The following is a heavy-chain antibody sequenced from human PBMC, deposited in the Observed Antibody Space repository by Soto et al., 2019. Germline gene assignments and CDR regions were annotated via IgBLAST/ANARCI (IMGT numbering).Heavy chain of an antibody. V-gene: IGHV3-23*01. CDR3: AIAVDPTYYYYGMDV. CDR2: ISGSGGST. CDR1: GFTFSSYA. Sequence: LRLSCAASGFTFSSYAMSWVRQAPGKGLEWVSAISGSGGSTYYADSVKGRFTISRDNSKNTLYLQMNSLRAEDTAVYYCAIAVDPTYYYYGMDVWGQGTTVTVSS. J-gene: IGHJ6*02.